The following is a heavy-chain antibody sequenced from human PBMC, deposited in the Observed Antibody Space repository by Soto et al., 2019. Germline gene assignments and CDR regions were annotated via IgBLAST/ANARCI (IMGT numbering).Heavy chain of an antibody. CDR2: IYYSGST. D-gene: IGHD6-6*01. V-gene: IGHV4-39*01. CDR3: ARRSIAAPGAYYFDY. Sequence: TVSGGSISSSSYYWGWIRQPPGKGLEWIGSIYYSGSTYYNPSLKSRVTISVDTPKNQFSLKLSSVTAADTAVYYCARRSIAAPGAYYFDYSGQGTLVTFSS. J-gene: IGHJ4*02. CDR1: GGSISSSSYY.